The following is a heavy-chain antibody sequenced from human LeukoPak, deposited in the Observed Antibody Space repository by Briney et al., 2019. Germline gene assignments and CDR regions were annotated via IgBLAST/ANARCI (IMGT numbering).Heavy chain of an antibody. D-gene: IGHD2-15*01. Sequence: PSETLSLTCTVSGGSISSYSWSWIRQSPGKGLEWIGYIYYSGSTNYNPSLKSRVTISVDTSKNQFSLKLSSVTAADTAVYYCARHIERYNYYGMDVWGQGTTVTVSS. CDR3: ARHIERYNYYGMDV. V-gene: IGHV4-59*08. CDR1: GGSISSYS. J-gene: IGHJ6*02. CDR2: IYYSGST.